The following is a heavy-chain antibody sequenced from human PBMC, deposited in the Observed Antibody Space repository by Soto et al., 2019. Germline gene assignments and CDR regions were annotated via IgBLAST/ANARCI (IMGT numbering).Heavy chain of an antibody. D-gene: IGHD3-10*01. V-gene: IGHV1-3*01. Sequence: QVQLVQSGAEVKKPGASVKVSCKASGYTFTSCALHWVRQAPGQRLEWMGWINAGNGNTKYSRKFQGRVTITRDTSASTAYMELSSLTSEDTAVYHCARDVSGSGSLSWFDPWGQGTLVTVSS. CDR1: GYTFTSCA. J-gene: IGHJ5*02. CDR3: ARDVSGSGSLSWFDP. CDR2: INAGNGNT.